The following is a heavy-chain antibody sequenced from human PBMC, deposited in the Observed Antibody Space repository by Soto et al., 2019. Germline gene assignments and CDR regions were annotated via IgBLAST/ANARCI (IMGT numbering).Heavy chain of an antibody. D-gene: IGHD3-22*01. J-gene: IGHJ4*02. CDR1: GFSLSYAW. CDR2: VKSKSDGGST. Sequence: EVQLVESGGSLVKPGGSLRLSCAASGFSLSYAWMNWVRQAPGKGLEWVGRVKSKSDGGSTDYAAPVRGRFTISRDDSKNTVYLQMNSLKTEDTAVYYCGSSASPDAYWGQGTLVTVSS. V-gene: IGHV3-15*07. CDR3: GSSASPDAY.